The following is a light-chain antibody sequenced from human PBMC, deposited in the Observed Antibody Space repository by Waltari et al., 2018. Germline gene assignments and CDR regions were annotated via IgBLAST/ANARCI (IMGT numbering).Light chain of an antibody. V-gene: IGKV3-15*01. J-gene: IGKJ1*01. CDR1: HRLSRT. CDR3: QQYQNWPRWT. Sequence: EIVMTQSPATLSVSPWERATLSYRASHRLSRTLAWYQQKPGQAPRLLMYDVSTRATGVPARFSGSESGTEFTLTISSIQSEDFAIYYCQQYQNWPRWTFGQGTKVDIK. CDR2: DVS.